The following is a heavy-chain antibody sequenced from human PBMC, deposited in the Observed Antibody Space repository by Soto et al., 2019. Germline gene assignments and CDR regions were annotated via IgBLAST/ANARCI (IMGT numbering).Heavy chain of an antibody. Sequence: GGSLRLSCAASGFTFSNAWINWVRQAPGKGLEWVSVIYSGGSTYYADSVKGRFTISRHNSKNTLYLQMNSLRAEDTAVYYCASGDWLQDAFDIWGQGTMVTVSS. J-gene: IGHJ3*02. V-gene: IGHV3-53*04. CDR2: IYSGGST. CDR1: GFTFSNAW. CDR3: ASGDWLQDAFDI. D-gene: IGHD3-9*01.